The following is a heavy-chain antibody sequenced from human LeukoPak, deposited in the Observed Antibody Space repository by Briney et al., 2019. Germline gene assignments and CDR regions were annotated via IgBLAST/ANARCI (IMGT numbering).Heavy chain of an antibody. CDR1: GFTFSSYA. Sequence: PGRSLRLSCAASGFTFSSYAMHWVRQAPGRGLEWVAVISYDGSNKYYADSVKGRFTISRDNSKNTLYLQMNSLRAEDTAVYYCAREQNSGYRLGDAFDIWGQGAMVTVSS. J-gene: IGHJ3*02. D-gene: IGHD5-12*01. CDR3: AREQNSGYRLGDAFDI. CDR2: ISYDGSNK. V-gene: IGHV3-30-3*01.